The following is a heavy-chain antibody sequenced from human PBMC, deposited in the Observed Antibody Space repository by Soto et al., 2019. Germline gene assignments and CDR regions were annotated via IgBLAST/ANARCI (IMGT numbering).Heavy chain of an antibody. D-gene: IGHD6-13*01. J-gene: IGHJ4*02. CDR2: IWYDGSNK. CDR3: AKADYSYSWAPGDY. V-gene: IGHV3-33*06. CDR1: GFTSSSYG. Sequence: PGGSLRLSCAASGFTSSSYGMHWVRQAPGKGLEWVAVIWYDGSNKYYADSVKGRFTISRDNSKNTLYLQMNSLRVEDTALYYCAKADYSYSWAPGDYWGQGTLVTVSS.